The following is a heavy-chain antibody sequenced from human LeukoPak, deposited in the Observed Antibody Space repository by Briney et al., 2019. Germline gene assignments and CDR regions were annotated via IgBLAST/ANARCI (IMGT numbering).Heavy chain of an antibody. CDR1: GFTFNNYG. D-gene: IGHD2-2*01. CDR2: ISYDGRNK. Sequence: GKSLRLSCAASGFTFNNYGMHWVRQAPGKGLEWVAVISYDGRNKHYPDSVKGRFTISRDISTDTLWLQMDSLRTGDTAVYYCAKGPLRGTAAAIDYWGQGILVTVSS. J-gene: IGHJ4*02. CDR3: AKGPLRGTAAAIDY. V-gene: IGHV3-30*18.